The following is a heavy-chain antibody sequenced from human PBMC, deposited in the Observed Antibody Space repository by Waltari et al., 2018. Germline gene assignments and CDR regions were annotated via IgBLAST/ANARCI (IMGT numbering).Heavy chain of an antibody. CDR3: ARGDTNSDY. J-gene: IGHJ4*02. D-gene: IGHD2-2*01. V-gene: IGHV4-59*12. CDR2: ISGGSGTT. Sequence: QVQLQESGPGLVKPSETLSLTCVVSGGSFSGNYWAWIRPPPGKGLEWIGYISGGSGTTDYNPSLMRRVTISSDTSKTQFTLNLTSVTASDTASYYGARGDTNSDYRGRGLLVTVSS. CDR1: GGSFSGNY.